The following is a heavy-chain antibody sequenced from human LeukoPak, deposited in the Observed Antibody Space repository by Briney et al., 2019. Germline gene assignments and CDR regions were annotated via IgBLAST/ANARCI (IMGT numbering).Heavy chain of an antibody. D-gene: IGHD3-22*01. Sequence: SETLSLTCTVSGGSFRSDSYYWSWIRQPPGEGLEWIGYVYYSGSTNYNPSLKSRVTISVDTSKNQFSLKLRSVTAADTAVYYYVREAATDYYDSSGYYRQTEVFDAWGQGTMVTVSS. J-gene: IGHJ3*01. CDR3: VREAATDYYDSSGYYRQTEVFDA. CDR2: VYYSGST. CDR1: GGSFRSDSYY. V-gene: IGHV4-61*01.